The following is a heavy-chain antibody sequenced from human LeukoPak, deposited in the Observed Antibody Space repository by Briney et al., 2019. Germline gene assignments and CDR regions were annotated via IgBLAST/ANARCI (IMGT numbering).Heavy chain of an antibody. CDR1: GGSISSYY. V-gene: IGHV4-59*01. J-gene: IGHJ4*02. CDR2: IYYSGST. D-gene: IGHD3-3*01. CDR3: ARLPYYDFWSGSPLYFDY. Sequence: SETLSLTCTVSGGSISSYYWSWIRQPPGKGLEWIGYIYYSGSTNYNPSLKSRVTISVDTSKNQFSLKLSSVTAADTAVYYCARLPYYDFWSGSPLYFDYWAREPWSPSPQ.